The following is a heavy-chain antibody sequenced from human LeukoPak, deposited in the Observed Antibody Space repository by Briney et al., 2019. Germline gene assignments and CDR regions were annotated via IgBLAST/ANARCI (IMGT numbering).Heavy chain of an antibody. CDR3: AREPWEAEYSSFDY. CDR1: GYTFTSYG. Sequence: GASVKVSCKASGYTFTSYGISWVRQAPGQGLEWMGWISAYNGNTNYAQKLQGRVTMTTDTSSSTAYMELRSLRSDDTAVYYCAREPWEAEYSSFDYWGQGTLVTVSS. J-gene: IGHJ4*02. V-gene: IGHV1-18*01. CDR2: ISAYNGNT. D-gene: IGHD6-6*01.